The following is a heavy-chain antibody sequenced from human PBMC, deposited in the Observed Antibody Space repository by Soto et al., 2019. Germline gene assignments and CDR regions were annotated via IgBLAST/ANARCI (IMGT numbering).Heavy chain of an antibody. V-gene: IGHV4-59*07. CDR1: GGSITPYY. D-gene: IGHD2-15*01. J-gene: IGHJ3*01. CDR3: ARQQYTVVTAFDV. Sequence: QVQLQESGPGLVKTSDTLSLTCTVSGGSITPYYWSWIRQPPGEGLEWIGYVSYSGKNGYNPSLKSRVSMSIDTSKNEFSLKLTSLTAADAATYYCARQQYTVVTAFDVWGQGTTVAVSS. CDR2: VSYSGKN.